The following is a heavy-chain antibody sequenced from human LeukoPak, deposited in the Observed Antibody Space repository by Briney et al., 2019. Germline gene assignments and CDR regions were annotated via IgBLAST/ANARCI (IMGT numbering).Heavy chain of an antibody. Sequence: PGGSLRLSCVASGFTFSSYWMSWVRQAPGKGLEWVANIKQDGSEKYYVDSVKGRFTISRDNAKNTLYLQMNSLRAEDTAVYYCAKAGRPPITIFGVEYVGFDYWGQGTLVTVSS. J-gene: IGHJ4*02. D-gene: IGHD3-3*01. CDR1: GFTFSSYW. V-gene: IGHV3-7*03. CDR2: IKQDGSEK. CDR3: AKAGRPPITIFGVEYVGFDY.